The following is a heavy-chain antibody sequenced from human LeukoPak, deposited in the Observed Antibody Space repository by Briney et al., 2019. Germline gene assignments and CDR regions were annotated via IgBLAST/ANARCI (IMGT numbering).Heavy chain of an antibody. V-gene: IGHV3-30-3*01. Sequence: GGSLRLSCAASGFTFSSYAMHWVRQAPGKGLEWVAVISYGGSNKYYADSVKGRFTISRDNSKNTLYLQMNSLRAEDTAVYYCARVSGSYFSPFDYWGQGTLVTVSS. D-gene: IGHD1-26*01. CDR1: GFTFSSYA. CDR3: ARVSGSYFSPFDY. J-gene: IGHJ4*02. CDR2: ISYGGSNK.